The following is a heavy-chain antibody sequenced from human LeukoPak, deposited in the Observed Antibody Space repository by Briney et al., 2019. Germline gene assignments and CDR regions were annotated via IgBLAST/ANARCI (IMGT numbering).Heavy chain of an antibody. CDR2: INPNSGNT. CDR3: ARRRRYCSGGSCYSAFDY. V-gene: IGHV1-8*01. Sequence: ASVKVSCKASGYTFTSYDINWVRQATGQGLEWMGWINPNSGNTGYAQKFQGRVTMTRNTSISTAYMELSSLRSEDTAVYYCARRRRYCSGGSCYSAFDYWGQGTLVTVSS. D-gene: IGHD2-15*01. CDR1: GYTFTSYD. J-gene: IGHJ4*02.